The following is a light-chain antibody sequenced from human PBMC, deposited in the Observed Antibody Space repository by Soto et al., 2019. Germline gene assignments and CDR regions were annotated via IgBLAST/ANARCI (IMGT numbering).Light chain of an antibody. CDR3: MHGLQSPPT. CDR2: WGS. V-gene: IGKV2-28*01. Sequence: DIVMTHSPLSLPVTPGEPASISCRSSQSLLHSNGYNYLDWYLQKPGQSPQLPINWGSNRASGVPDRFSGSGSGTDFTLKINRVEAEGVGLYFCMHGLQSPPTFGQGTKVEIK. CDR1: QSLLHSNGYNY. J-gene: IGKJ1*01.